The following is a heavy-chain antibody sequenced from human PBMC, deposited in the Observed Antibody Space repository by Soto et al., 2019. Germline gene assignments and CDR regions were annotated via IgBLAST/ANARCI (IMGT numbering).Heavy chain of an antibody. V-gene: IGHV4-34*01. D-gene: IGHD2-2*01. CDR3: ARGVSKNAGFDY. J-gene: IGHJ4*02. CDR1: GGSFCGYY. CDR2: INHSGST. Sequence: NPSETLSLTCAVYGGSFCGYYWSWIRQPPGKGLEWIGEINHSGSTNYNPSLKSRVTISVDTSKNQFSLKLSSVTAADTAVYYCARGVSKNAGFDYWGQGTLVTVSS.